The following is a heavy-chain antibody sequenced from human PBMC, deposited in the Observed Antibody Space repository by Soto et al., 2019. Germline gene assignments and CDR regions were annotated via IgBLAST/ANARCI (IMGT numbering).Heavy chain of an antibody. CDR1: GGSINSGNYY. J-gene: IGHJ4*02. CDR2: INYTGST. D-gene: IGHD5-18*01. V-gene: IGHV4-31*03. Sequence: SETLSLTCTVSGGSINSGNYYWTWIRQHPGKGLEWIGYINYTGSTNYNPSLKSRVTISVDTSKNQFSLKLSSVTAADTAVYYCARSGNSSPVDYWGQGTLVTVSS. CDR3: ARSGNSSPVDY.